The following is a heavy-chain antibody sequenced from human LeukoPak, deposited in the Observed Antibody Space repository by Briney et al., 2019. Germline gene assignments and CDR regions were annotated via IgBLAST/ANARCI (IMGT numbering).Heavy chain of an antibody. V-gene: IGHV3-30-3*01. J-gene: IGHJ6*03. CDR2: ISYDGSNK. CDR3: ARDSLGYCSSTSCYYYYYMDV. D-gene: IGHD2-2*01. CDR1: GFTFSSYA. Sequence: PGRSLRLSCAASGFTFSSYAMHWVRQAPGKGLEWVAVISYDGSNKYYADSVKGRFTISRDNSKNTLYLQMNSLRAEDTAVYYCARDSLGYCSSTSCYYYYYMDVWGQGTLVTVSS.